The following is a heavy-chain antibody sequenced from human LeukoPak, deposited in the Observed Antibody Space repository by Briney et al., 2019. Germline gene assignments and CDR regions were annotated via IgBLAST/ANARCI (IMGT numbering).Heavy chain of an antibody. D-gene: IGHD6-19*01. CDR3: ARGDNSGWRNVYYFDY. J-gene: IGHJ4*02. V-gene: IGHV3-21*01. CDR1: GFTVSSNY. Sequence: PGGSLRLSCAASGFTVSSNYMSWVRQAPGKGLEWVSSISSSSSYIYYADSVKGRFTISRDNAKNSLYLQMNSLRAEDTAVYYCARGDNSGWRNVYYFDYWGQGTLVTVSS. CDR2: ISSSSSYI.